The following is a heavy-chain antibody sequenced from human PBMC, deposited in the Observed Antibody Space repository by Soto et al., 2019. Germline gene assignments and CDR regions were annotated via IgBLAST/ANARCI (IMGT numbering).Heavy chain of an antibody. J-gene: IGHJ4*02. D-gene: IGHD6-19*01. CDR3: ARHVMVAGTFDY. CDR2: IYYSGST. CDR1: GGSISSSSYY. Sequence: QLQLQESGPGLVKPSETLSLTCTVSGGSISSSSYYWGWIRQPPGKGLEWIGSIYYSGSTYYNPSLKSRVTISVDTSKNQFSLKLSSVTAADTAVYYCARHVMVAGTFDYWGQGTLVTVSS. V-gene: IGHV4-39*01.